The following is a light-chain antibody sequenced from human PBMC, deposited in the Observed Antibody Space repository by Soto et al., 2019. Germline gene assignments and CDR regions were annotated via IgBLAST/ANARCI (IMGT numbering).Light chain of an antibody. V-gene: IGLV1-44*01. CDR2: SNN. J-gene: IGLJ2*01. CDR1: SSNIASNT. Sequence: QSVLTQPPSASGTPGQRVTISCSGSSSNIASNTVSWYQQVPGTAPKLLIYSNNQRPSGVPDRLSGSKSVTSASLAISGLQSEDEADYYCAAWEDSLKGVVFGGGTKLTVL. CDR3: AAWEDSLKGVV.